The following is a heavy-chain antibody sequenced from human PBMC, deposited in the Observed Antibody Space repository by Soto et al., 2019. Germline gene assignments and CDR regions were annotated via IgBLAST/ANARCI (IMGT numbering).Heavy chain of an antibody. D-gene: IGHD3-10*01. CDR3: AKDLSGASNWFDP. V-gene: IGHV3-23*01. CDR1: GVTFSSYA. Sequence: GGSLRLSCAASGVTFSSYAMSGVRQAPGKGLEWVSAISGSGGSTYYADSVKGRFTISRDNSKNTLYLQMNSLRAEDTAVYYCAKDLSGASNWFDPWGQGTLVTAPQ. CDR2: ISGSGGST. J-gene: IGHJ5*02.